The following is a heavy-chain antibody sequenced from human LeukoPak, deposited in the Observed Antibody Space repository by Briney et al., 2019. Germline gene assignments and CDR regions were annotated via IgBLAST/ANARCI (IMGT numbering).Heavy chain of an antibody. CDR3: ARKRLYDCWSGYNYYYYGMDV. J-gene: IGHJ6*02. V-gene: IGHV1-69*13. CDR2: IIPIVGTA. CDR1: GGTFSSYA. Sequence: SVKVSCKASGGTFSSYAISWVRQAPGQGLEWVGGIIPIVGTANYAQTFQGRVTITADESTSTAYMELSSLRSEDTAVYYCARKRLYDCWSGYNYYYYGMDVWGQGTTVTVSS. D-gene: IGHD3-3*01.